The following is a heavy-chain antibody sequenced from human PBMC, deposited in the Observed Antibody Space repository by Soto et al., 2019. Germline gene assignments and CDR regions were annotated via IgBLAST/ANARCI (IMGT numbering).Heavy chain of an antibody. CDR1: GFTFSTYW. V-gene: IGHV3-7*01. J-gene: IGHJ4*02. CDR2: INQDGSEK. Sequence: PWGSRRLSCAASGFTFSTYWMDWVRQTPGKGLEWVANINQDGSEKNYVDSVKGRFTIYRDNAKNSLYLQMSSLTAEDSALYYCSRSLNSWGQGTLVTVS. CDR3: SRSLNS.